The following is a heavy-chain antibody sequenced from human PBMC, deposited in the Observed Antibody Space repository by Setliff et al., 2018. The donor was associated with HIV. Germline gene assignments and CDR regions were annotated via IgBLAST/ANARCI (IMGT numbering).Heavy chain of an antibody. Sequence: PGGSLRLSCAASGFTFSDYYMDWVRQAPGKGLEWVGRTRNKANTYTTKYAASVKGRFTISRDDSKNTLYLQMNSLKTEDTAVYYCTTDPRAYYYDSSGNFPWGQGTLVTVSS. D-gene: IGHD3-22*01. V-gene: IGHV3-72*01. CDR3: TTDPRAYYYDSSGNFP. J-gene: IGHJ5*02. CDR1: GFTFSDYY. CDR2: TRNKANTYTT.